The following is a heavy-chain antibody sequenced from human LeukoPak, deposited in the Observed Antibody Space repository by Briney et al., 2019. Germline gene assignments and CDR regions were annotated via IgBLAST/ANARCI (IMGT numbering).Heavy chain of an antibody. J-gene: IGHJ6*03. V-gene: IGHV4-34*01. CDR1: GGSFSGYF. D-gene: IGHD1-26*01. CDR2: INHSGST. CDR3: ARGQGGTYSHGYYYYYMDV. Sequence: SETLSLTCAIYGGSFSGYFWSWIRQPPGKGLEWIGEINHSGSTNYNPSLKSRVTISVDTSKNQFSLKLSSVTAADTAVYYCARGQGGTYSHGYYYYYMDVWGKGTTVTVSS.